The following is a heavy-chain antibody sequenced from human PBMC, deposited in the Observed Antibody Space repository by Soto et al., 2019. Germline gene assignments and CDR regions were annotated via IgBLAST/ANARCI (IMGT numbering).Heavy chain of an antibody. D-gene: IGHD6-19*01. V-gene: IGHV4-34*01. CDR1: GGSFSGYY. CDR2: INHSGST. Sequence: PSETLSLTCAVYGGSFSGYYWSWIRQPPGKGLEWIGEINHSGSTNYNPSLKSRVTISVDTSKNQFSLKLSSVTAADTAVYYCARDSYESYSSGWSGRYYGIDVWGQGTTVTVSS. CDR3: ARDSYESYSSGWSGRYYGIDV. J-gene: IGHJ6*02.